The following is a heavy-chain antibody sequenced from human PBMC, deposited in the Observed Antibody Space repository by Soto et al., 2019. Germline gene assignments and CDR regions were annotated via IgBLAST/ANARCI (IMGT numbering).Heavy chain of an antibody. CDR2: IIPIFGTA. J-gene: IGHJ6*02. CDR3: ASRYCSSTSCYVVYYYYGMDV. V-gene: IGHV1-69*01. Sequence: QVPLVQSGAEVKKPGSSVKVSCKASGGTFSSYAISWVRQAPGQGLEWMGGIIPIFGTANYAQKFQGRVTITADESTSTAYMELSSLRSEDTAVYYCASRYCSSTSCYVVYYYYGMDVWGQGTTVTVSS. D-gene: IGHD2-2*01. CDR1: GGTFSSYA.